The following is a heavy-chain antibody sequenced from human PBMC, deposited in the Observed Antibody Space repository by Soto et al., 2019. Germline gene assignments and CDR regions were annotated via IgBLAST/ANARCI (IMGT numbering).Heavy chain of an antibody. D-gene: IGHD3-9*01. CDR1: GYSFSSHW. V-gene: IGHV5-51*01. CDR2: IFPGDSYT. J-gene: IGHJ5*02. CDR3: ARLGKYSNWLSTSVGWFDP. Sequence: PGESLKISCKGSGYSFSSHWIGWVRQMPGKGLEWMGMIFPGDSYTRYSPSFQGQVTISADKSISTAYLQWSSLKASDSAIYYCARLGKYSNWLSTSVGWFDPWGQGTLVTVSS.